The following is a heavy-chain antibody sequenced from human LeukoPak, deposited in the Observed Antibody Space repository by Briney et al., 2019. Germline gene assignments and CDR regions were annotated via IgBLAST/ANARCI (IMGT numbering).Heavy chain of an antibody. CDR2: IDRSGIT. V-gene: IGHV4-34*01. D-gene: IGHD3-9*01. CDR3: ARGPSDRLRRLKIYFGL. CDR1: GGSFSTYY. Sequence: PSETLSLTCGVSGGSFSTYYWGWIRQPPGKGLEWVGEIDRSGITKYNPSLKSRVTISVDTSKNHLSLKLTSLTAADTAVYYCARGPSDRLRRLKIYFGLWGQGSLVSVSS. J-gene: IGHJ4*02.